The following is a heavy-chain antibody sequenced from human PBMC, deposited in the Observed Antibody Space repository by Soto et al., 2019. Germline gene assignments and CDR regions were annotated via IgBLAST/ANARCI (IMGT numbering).Heavy chain of an antibody. CDR3: ARHGITGSYYDAFDI. CDR1: GGSISSSRCH. D-gene: IGHD1-26*01. V-gene: IGHV4-39*01. J-gene: IGHJ3*02. CDR2: IKYSGTN. Sequence: SETLSLTCTGSGGSISSSRCHWGWVRPAPGKGLEWIAGIKYSGTNFHNPSLKSRVTLSVDTSKYQFALELSSVTAAETAVYYCARHGITGSYYDAFDIWGQGTMVTVSS.